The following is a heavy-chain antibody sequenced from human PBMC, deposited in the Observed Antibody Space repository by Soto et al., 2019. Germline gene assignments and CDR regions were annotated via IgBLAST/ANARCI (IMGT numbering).Heavy chain of an antibody. CDR3: SSSVFGYSSSWYSRFVY. CDR2: MNPNSGNT. Sequence: GASVKVSCKASGYTFTSYDINWVRQATGQGLEWMGWMNPNSGNTGYAQKFQGRVTMTRNTSISTAYMELSSLRSEDTAVYYFSSSVFGYSSSWYSRFVYWGQGTLVTVSS. J-gene: IGHJ4*02. V-gene: IGHV1-8*01. CDR1: GYTFTSYD. D-gene: IGHD6-13*01.